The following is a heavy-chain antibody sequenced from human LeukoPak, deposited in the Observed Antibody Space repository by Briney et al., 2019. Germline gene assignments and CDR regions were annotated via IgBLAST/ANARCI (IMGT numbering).Heavy chain of an antibody. J-gene: IGHJ4*02. Sequence: GGSLRLSXAAFGFTFSSYGMHWVRQTPGKGLEWVAFIRHDGSYQQYADSVKGRFTVSRDNSKDMVYLQMNSLRTEDTAVYYCAENRDSSDYPRDFDFWGQGTLVTVSS. CDR3: AENRDSSDYPRDFDF. CDR1: GFTFSSYG. D-gene: IGHD3-22*01. CDR2: IRHDGSYQ. V-gene: IGHV3-30*02.